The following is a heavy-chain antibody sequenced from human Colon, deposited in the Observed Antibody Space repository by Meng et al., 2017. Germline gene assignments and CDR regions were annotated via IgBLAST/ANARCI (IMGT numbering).Heavy chain of an antibody. V-gene: IGHV4-34*02. CDR3: ATGLRHGDWFDP. J-gene: IGHJ5*02. CDR1: GGSFGGFY. CDR2: IDHFGIS. D-gene: IGHD4-17*01. Sequence: QVRRQQGGAGLLKPSETLSLPCAVSGGSFGGFYWGWICQPPGKGLEWIGEIDHFGISHYNSSLKGRLTMSVDTSKKQISLTLTSVTAADTAVYYCATGLRHGDWFDPWGPGTLVTVSS.